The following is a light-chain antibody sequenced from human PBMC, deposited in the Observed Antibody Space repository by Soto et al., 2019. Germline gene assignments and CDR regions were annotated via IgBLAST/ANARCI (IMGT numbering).Light chain of an antibody. CDR2: EVT. V-gene: IGLV2-14*01. CDR1: RSDVGAYNY. Sequence: QSALTQPASVSGSPGQSIAISCTGTRSDVGAYNYVSWYQQHPGKAPKLMISEVTNRTSGVSDRFSGSKSGNTAYLTISGPQAEDEADYYCSSFTSRFTFVFGTRTKVTV. J-gene: IGLJ1*01. CDR3: SSFTSRFTFV.